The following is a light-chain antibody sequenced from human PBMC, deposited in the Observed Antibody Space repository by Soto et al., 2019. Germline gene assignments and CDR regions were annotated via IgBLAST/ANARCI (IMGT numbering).Light chain of an antibody. V-gene: IGKV3-11*01. J-gene: IGKJ4*01. Sequence: EIVLTQSPATLSLSPGESATLSCRASQSVSAFLAWYQQKPGRAPRLLIYDASNRATDIPARFSGSGSGTDFTLTISSLEPEDLAVYYCQQRRNWPLTFGGGTKVEIK. CDR2: DAS. CDR1: QSVSAF. CDR3: QQRRNWPLT.